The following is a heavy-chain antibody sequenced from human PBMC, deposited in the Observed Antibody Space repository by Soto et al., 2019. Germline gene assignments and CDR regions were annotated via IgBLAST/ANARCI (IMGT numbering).Heavy chain of an antibody. CDR2: IIPIFGTA. CDR1: GGTFSSYA. J-gene: IGHJ6*02. D-gene: IGHD2-15*01. CDR3: ARVPLTVVYPGNYYYGMDV. Sequence: GASVKVSCKASGGTFSSYAISWVRQAPGQGLEWMGGIIPIFGTANYAQKFQGRVTITADESTSTAYMELSSLRSEDTAVYYCARVPLTVVYPGNYYYGMDVWGQGTTVTV. V-gene: IGHV1-69*13.